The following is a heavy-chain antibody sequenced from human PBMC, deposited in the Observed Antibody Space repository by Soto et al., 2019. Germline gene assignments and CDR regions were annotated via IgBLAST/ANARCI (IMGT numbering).Heavy chain of an antibody. CDR1: GYTFTSYG. J-gene: IGHJ4*02. CDR2: IIPIFGTA. V-gene: IGHV1-69*13. D-gene: IGHD2-15*01. Sequence: SVKVSCKASGYTFTSYGISWVRQAPGQGLEWMGGIIPIFGTANYAQKFQGRVTITADESTSTAYMELSSLRSEDTAVYYCAQHSRVVASHLTGFDYWGQGTLVTVSS. CDR3: AQHSRVVASHLTGFDY.